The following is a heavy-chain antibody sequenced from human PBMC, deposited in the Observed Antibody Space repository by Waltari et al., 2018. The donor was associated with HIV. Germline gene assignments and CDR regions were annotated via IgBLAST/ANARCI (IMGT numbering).Heavy chain of an antibody. D-gene: IGHD1-7*01. CDR2: ISSSGNSA. CDR1: GFTFSRFP. CDR3: AKRLTGTHYYFDY. J-gene: IGHJ4*02. Sequence: EVQLVESGGGLVQPGGSLRLSCTVSGFTFSRFPLSWVRQAPGMGLEWVSAISSSGNSAYSEDSVKGRFTISRDNSKNTLYLQMNSLRAEDMAIYYCAKRLTGTHYYFDYWGQGTLVTVSS. V-gene: IGHV3-23*04.